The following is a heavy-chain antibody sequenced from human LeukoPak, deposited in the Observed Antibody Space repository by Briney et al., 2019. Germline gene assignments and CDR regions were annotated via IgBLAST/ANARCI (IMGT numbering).Heavy chain of an antibody. J-gene: IGHJ5*02. Sequence: SETLSLTCAVYGGSFSGYYWSWIRQPPGRGLEWIGEINHSGSTNYNPSLKSRVTISVDTSKNQFSLKLNSVTAADTAVYYCARDYDVLTAYPPTQLFDPWGQGTLVTVSS. CDR3: ARDYDVLTAYPPTQLFDP. CDR1: GGSFSGYY. V-gene: IGHV4-34*01. D-gene: IGHD3-9*01. CDR2: INHSGST.